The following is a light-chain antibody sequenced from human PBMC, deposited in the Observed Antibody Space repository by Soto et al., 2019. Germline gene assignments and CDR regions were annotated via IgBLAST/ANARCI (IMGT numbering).Light chain of an antibody. J-gene: IGLJ1*01. V-gene: IGLV2-14*01. Sequence: QSVLTQPASFSGSPGQSITISCTGASSDVGSHNYVSWYQQHPGKAPKLIIFEVNSRPSGVSNRFSGSKSGSAASLTISGLQAEDEADYYCSSYSSTSTPYVFGGGTKVTV. CDR1: SSDVGSHNY. CDR2: EVN. CDR3: SSYSSTSTPYV.